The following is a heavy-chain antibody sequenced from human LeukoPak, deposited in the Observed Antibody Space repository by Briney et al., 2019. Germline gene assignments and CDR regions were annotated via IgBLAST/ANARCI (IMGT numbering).Heavy chain of an antibody. J-gene: IGHJ6*04. CDR2: INAGNGNT. D-gene: IGHD3-16*01. V-gene: IGHV1-3*01. Sequence: ASVKVSCKASGYTFTSYAMHWVRQAPGQRLEWMRWINAGNGNTKYSQKFQGRVTITRDTSASTAYVELSSLRSEDTAVYYCARELWPGYGMDVWGKGTTVTVSS. CDR1: GYTFTSYA. CDR3: ARELWPGYGMDV.